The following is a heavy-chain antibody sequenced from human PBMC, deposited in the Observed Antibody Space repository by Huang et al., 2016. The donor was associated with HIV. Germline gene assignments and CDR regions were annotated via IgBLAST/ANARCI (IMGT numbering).Heavy chain of an antibody. CDR3: ARDSQQWLVEDY. CDR1: GFPFSSYW. V-gene: IGHV3-74*01. J-gene: IGHJ4*02. Sequence: EVQLVESGGGLVQPGGSLRLSCAASGFPFSSYWMQWVRQAPGKGLVWVSRSNSDGSSTSYADSVKGRFTISRDNAKNTLYLQMNRLRAEDTAVYYCARDSQQWLVEDYWGQGTLVTVSS. CDR2: SNSDGSST. D-gene: IGHD6-19*01.